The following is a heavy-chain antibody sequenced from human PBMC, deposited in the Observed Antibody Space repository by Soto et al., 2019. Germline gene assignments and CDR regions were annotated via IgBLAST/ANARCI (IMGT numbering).Heavy chain of an antibody. J-gene: IGHJ6*02. CDR3: VHSRCGGDCLQSYPSHYYYGMDV. D-gene: IGHD2-21*02. CDR1: GFSLSTSGVG. Sequence: QITLKESGPTLVKPTQTLTLTCTFSGFSLSTSGVGVGWIRQPPGKALEWLALIYWDNDKRYSPSLQSRLTITKDTSKHQVVLTMSNLDPVDTATYYCVHSRCGGDCLQSYPSHYYYGMDVWGQGTTVTVSS. V-gene: IGHV2-5*02. CDR2: IYWDNDK.